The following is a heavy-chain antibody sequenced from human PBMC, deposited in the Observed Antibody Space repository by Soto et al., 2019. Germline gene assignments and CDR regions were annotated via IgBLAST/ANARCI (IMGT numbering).Heavy chain of an antibody. V-gene: IGHV4-39*01. Sequence: QLQLQESGPGLVKPSETLSLTCTVSGGSISSSSYYWGWIRQPPGKGLEWIGSIYYSGSTYYNPSLKSRVTISVDTSKNQFSLKLSSVTAADTAVYYCARHIIGSTAMVGYYYYGMDVWGQGTTVTVSS. CDR2: IYYSGST. CDR1: GGSISSSSYY. D-gene: IGHD5-18*01. CDR3: ARHIIGSTAMVGYYYYGMDV. J-gene: IGHJ6*02.